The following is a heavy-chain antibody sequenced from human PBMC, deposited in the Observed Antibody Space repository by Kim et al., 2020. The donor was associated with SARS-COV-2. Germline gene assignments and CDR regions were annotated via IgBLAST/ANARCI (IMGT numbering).Heavy chain of an antibody. CDR2: ISYSGST. J-gene: IGHJ6*02. V-gene: IGHV4-59*01. Sequence: SETLSLTCTVSGASISSFYWSWIRQSPGKGLEWIGKISYSGSTDYNPSLKNRVTISLDTSKNEFSLKVRSVTAADTAVYHCARDTIAADGGGYYFYGLDVWGQGTTVTVSS. CDR3: ARDTIAADGGGYYFYGLDV. D-gene: IGHD6-13*01. CDR1: GASISSFY.